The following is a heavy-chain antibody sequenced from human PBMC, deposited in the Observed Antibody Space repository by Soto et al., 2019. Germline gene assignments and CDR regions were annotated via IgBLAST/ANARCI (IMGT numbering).Heavy chain of an antibody. Sequence: SVKVSCKASGGTFSGYTISWVRQAPGQGLEWMGRIIPILGIANYAQKFQGRVTITADKSTSTAYMELSSLRSEDTAVYYCARDRSGRCSSNSCYAEDYYHYMDVWRKGTTVTVSS. D-gene: IGHD2-2*01. CDR3: ARDRSGRCSSNSCYAEDYYHYMDV. CDR1: GGTFSGYT. CDR2: IIPILGIA. J-gene: IGHJ6*03. V-gene: IGHV1-69*04.